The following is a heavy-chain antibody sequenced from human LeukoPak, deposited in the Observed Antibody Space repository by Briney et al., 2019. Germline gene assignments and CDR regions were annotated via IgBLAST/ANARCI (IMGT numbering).Heavy chain of an antibody. CDR1: GFTFSSYW. V-gene: IGHV3-7*01. CDR2: IKQDGSEK. J-gene: IGHJ6*02. D-gene: IGHD2-2*01. Sequence: GGSLRLSCAASGFTFSSYWMSWVRQAPGKGLEWVANIKQDGSEKYYVDSVKGRFTISRDNAKNSLYLQMNSLRAEDTAVYYCARGSGQVPAAVRNYYYYYGMDVWGQGTTVTVSS. CDR3: ARGSGQVPAAVRNYYYYYGMDV.